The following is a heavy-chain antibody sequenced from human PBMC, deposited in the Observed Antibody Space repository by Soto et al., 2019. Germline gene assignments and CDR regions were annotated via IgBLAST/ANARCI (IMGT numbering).Heavy chain of an antibody. CDR3: ARDQSRHDLVWWFDP. J-gene: IGHJ5*02. V-gene: IGHV4-30-2*01. Sequence: PSETLSLTCAVSGGSISSGGYSWSWIRQPPGKGLEWIGYIYHSGSTYYNPSLKSRVTMTKDTSTSTVYMELNSLTSEDTAVYYCARDQSRHDLVWWFDPWGQGTLVTVSS. D-gene: IGHD3-16*01. CDR1: GGSISSGGYS. CDR2: IYHSGST.